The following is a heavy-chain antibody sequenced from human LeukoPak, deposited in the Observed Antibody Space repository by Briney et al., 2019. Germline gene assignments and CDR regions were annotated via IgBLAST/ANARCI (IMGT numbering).Heavy chain of an antibody. CDR2: INHSGST. J-gene: IGHJ5*02. CDR1: GGSFSGYY. V-gene: IGHV4-34*01. CDR3: ARQQWQKGGWFDP. D-gene: IGHD6-19*01. Sequence: PSETLSLTCAVYGGSFSGYYWSWIRQPPGKGLEWIGEINHSGSTNYNPSLKSRVTISVDTSKNQFSLKLSSVTAADTAVYYCARQQWQKGGWFDPWGQGTLVTVSS.